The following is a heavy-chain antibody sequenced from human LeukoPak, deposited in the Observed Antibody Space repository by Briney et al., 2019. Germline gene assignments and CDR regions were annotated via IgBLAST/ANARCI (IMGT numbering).Heavy chain of an antibody. Sequence: GGSLRLSCAASGFTFDDYAMHWVRQAPGKGLEWVSLISGDGGSTYYADSVKGRFTISRDNSKNSLYLQMNSLRTEDTALYYCAKDIRTGRYYDILTGYYWGYYYGMDVWGQGTTVTVSS. CDR2: ISGDGGST. CDR3: AKDIRTGRYYDILTGYYWGYYYGMDV. CDR1: GFTFDDYA. J-gene: IGHJ6*02. D-gene: IGHD3-9*01. V-gene: IGHV3-43*02.